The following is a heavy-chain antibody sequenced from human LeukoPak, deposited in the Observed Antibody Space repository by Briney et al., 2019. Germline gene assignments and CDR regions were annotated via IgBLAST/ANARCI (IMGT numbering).Heavy chain of an antibody. CDR2: IYHSGST. J-gene: IGHJ6*02. D-gene: IGHD6-19*01. CDR3: ARIAVAGPRVRCYYYYGMDV. V-gene: IGHV4-34*01. CDR1: GGSFSGYY. Sequence: SETLSLTCAVYGGSFSGYYWSWIRQPPGKGLEWIGEIYHSGSTYYNPSLKSRVTISVDTSKNQFSLKLSSVTAADTAVYYCARIAVAGPRVRCYYYYGMDVWGQGTTVTVSS.